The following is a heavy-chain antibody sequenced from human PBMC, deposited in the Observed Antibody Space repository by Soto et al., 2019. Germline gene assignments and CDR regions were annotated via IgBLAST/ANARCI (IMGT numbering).Heavy chain of an antibody. Sequence: SETLSLTCAVYGGSFSGYYWSWIRQPPGKGLEWIGEINHSGSTNYNPSLKSRVTISVDTSRNQFSLKLSSVTAADTAVYYCARGRIQLWLSVYYGMDVWGQGTTVTVSS. CDR3: ARGRIQLWLSVYYGMDV. D-gene: IGHD5-18*01. J-gene: IGHJ6*02. CDR2: INHSGST. V-gene: IGHV4-34*01. CDR1: GGSFSGYY.